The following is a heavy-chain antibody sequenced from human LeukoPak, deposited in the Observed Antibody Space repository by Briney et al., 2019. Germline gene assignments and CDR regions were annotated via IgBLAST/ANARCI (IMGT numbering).Heavy chain of an antibody. CDR1: GDFMSIYY. V-gene: IGHV4-59*01. Sequence: AETLSLTCTVSGDFMSIYYWNWLREPPGKGVEGLGYIYYTGSTNYNPSLKSRVNMLVGKFKNQFALNLKSAAPEATAGDYRARNLIPEQMVLNIWGQGTLVTVSS. D-gene: IGHD6-13*01. J-gene: IGHJ4*02. CDR3: ARNLIPEQMVLNI. CDR2: IYYTGST.